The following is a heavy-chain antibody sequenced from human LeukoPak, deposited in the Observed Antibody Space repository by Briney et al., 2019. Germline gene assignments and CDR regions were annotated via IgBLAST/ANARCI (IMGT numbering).Heavy chain of an antibody. Sequence: GGSLRLSCAASGFTFSNAWMSWVRQAPGKGLEWVGRIKSKTDGGTTYYADSVKGRFTISRDNSKNTLYVQMNSLRAEDTAVYYCAKTLHYGDYGKFDYWGQGTLVTVSS. D-gene: IGHD4-17*01. CDR1: GFTFSNAW. V-gene: IGHV3-15*01. CDR3: AKTLHYGDYGKFDY. J-gene: IGHJ4*02. CDR2: IKSKTDGGTT.